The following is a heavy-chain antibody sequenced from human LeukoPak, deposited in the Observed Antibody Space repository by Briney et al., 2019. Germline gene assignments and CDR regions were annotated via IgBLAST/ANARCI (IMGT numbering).Heavy chain of an antibody. CDR1: GFTFSSYG. CDR2: IWYDGSNK. J-gene: IGHJ5*02. CDR3: TIFGVVTNNWFDP. Sequence: GGSLRLSCAASGFTFSSYGMHWVRQAPGKGLEWVVVIWYDGSNKYYADSVKGRFTISRDNSKNTLYLQMNSLRAEDTAVYYCTIFGVVTNNWFDPWGQGTLVTVSS. V-gene: IGHV3-33*01. D-gene: IGHD3-3*01.